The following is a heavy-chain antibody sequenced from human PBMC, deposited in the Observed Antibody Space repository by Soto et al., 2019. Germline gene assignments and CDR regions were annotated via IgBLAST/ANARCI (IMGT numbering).Heavy chain of an antibody. V-gene: IGHV2-5*01. CDR1: GFSLSTSGEG. J-gene: IGHJ5*02. CDR3: AHRPPFYDFWSGYHHTYNWFDP. D-gene: IGHD3-3*01. Sequence: QITLKESGPTLVKPTQTLTLTCTFSGFSLSTSGEGVGWLRQPPGKALEWLALILWNDDKRYSPSLKGRLTIPRDTSKTQVVLTMTDMDPVDTGTYYWAHRPPFYDFWSGYHHTYNWFDPWGQGTLVIVSS. CDR2: ILWNDDK.